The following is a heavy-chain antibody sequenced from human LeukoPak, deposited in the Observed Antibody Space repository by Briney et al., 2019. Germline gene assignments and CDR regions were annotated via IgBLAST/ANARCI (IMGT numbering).Heavy chain of an antibody. J-gene: IGHJ3*02. D-gene: IGHD1/OR15-1a*01. CDR1: GFTFSNYI. CDR3: AKVDITGTIPRAFDI. Sequence: GGSLRLSCAASGFTFSNYIMTWVRQAPGKGLEWVSAISGSGMTTCYADSVKGRFTISRDNSKNTVDLHLNSLRAEDTAVFYCAKVDITGTIPRAFDIWGQGTMVTVSS. CDR2: ISGSGMTT. V-gene: IGHV3-23*01.